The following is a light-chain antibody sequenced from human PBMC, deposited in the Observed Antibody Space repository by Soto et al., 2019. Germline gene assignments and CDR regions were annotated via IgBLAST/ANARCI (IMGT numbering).Light chain of an antibody. Sequence: IQLAQSPSALSASGGERVTRSCRASQGISSYLAWYQQKPGKAPKVLIYAASTLQSGVPSRFSGSGSGTDFTLTISSLQPEDFATYYCQQLNSYPRTFGGGTKVDIK. V-gene: IGKV1-9*01. J-gene: IGKJ4*01. CDR1: QGISSY. CDR2: AAS. CDR3: QQLNSYPRT.